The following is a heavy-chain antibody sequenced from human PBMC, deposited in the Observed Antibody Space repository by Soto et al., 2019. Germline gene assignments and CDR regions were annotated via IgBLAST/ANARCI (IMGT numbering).Heavy chain of an antibody. CDR3: ARVPSVYYDSSGYYIAPRLGYFDY. J-gene: IGHJ4*02. D-gene: IGHD3-22*01. V-gene: IGHV4-31*03. CDR1: GGCISSGGYY. CDR2: IYYSGST. Sequence: SETLSLTCTVSGGCISSGGYYWSWIRQHPGKGLEWIGYIYYSGSTYYNPSLKSRVTISVDTSKNQFSLKLSSVTAADTAVYYCARVPSVYYDSSGYYIAPRLGYFDYWGQGTLVTVSS.